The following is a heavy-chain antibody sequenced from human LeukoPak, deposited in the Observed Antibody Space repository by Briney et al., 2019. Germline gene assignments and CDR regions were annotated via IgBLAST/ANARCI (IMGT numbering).Heavy chain of an antibody. V-gene: IGHV4-4*07. D-gene: IGHD3-22*01. CDR2: IYTSGST. J-gene: IGHJ4*02. CDR1: GGSISSYY. CDR3: ARDYFDSSGYLGSFHY. Sequence: SETLSLTCTVPGGSISSYYWSWIRQPAGKGLEWIGRIYTSGSTNYNPPLKSRVTMSVDTSRQLSLKLSSVTAADTAVYYCARDYFDSSGYLGSFHYWGQGTLVTVSS.